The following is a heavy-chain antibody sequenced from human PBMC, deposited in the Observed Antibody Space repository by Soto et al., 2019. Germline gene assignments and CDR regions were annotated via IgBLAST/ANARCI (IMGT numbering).Heavy chain of an antibody. CDR2: ISSSSSYI. V-gene: IGHV3-21*04. Sequence: GGSLRLSCAASGFTFSSYSMNWVRQAPGKGLEWVSSISSSSSYIYYADSVKGRFTISRDNAKNSLYLQMNSLGAEDTAVYYCARSYYDFWSGYYSVFDPWGQGTLVTVSS. J-gene: IGHJ5*02. CDR1: GFTFSSYS. D-gene: IGHD3-3*01. CDR3: ARSYYDFWSGYYSVFDP.